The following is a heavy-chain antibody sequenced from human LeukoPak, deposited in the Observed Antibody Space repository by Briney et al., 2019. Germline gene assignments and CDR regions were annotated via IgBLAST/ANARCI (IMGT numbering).Heavy chain of an antibody. CDR2: IKQDGSEK. D-gene: IGHD2-2*01. CDR1: GFTFSSYW. Sequence: GGSLRLSCAASGFTFSSYWMSWVRQAPGKGLEWVANIKQDGSEKYYVDSVKGRFTISRDNAKNSLYLQMNSLRAEDTAVYYCARYIVVVPAAIETYYYYGMDVWGQGATVTVSS. CDR3: ARYIVVVPAAIETYYYYGMDV. J-gene: IGHJ6*02. V-gene: IGHV3-7*01.